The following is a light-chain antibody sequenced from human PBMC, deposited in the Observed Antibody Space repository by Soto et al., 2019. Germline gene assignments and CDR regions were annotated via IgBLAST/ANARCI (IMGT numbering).Light chain of an antibody. CDR1: SGSIGSNY. CDR2: EDN. J-gene: IGLJ3*02. V-gene: IGLV6-57*04. CDR3: QSYDSSTLYWV. Sequence: NFMLTQPHSVSESPGKTVTISCTRSSGSIGSNYVQWYQQRPGSAPNIVIYEDNQRPSGVPDRFSGSIDSSSNSASLTISGLKTEDEADYYCQSYDSSTLYWVFGGGTKLTVL.